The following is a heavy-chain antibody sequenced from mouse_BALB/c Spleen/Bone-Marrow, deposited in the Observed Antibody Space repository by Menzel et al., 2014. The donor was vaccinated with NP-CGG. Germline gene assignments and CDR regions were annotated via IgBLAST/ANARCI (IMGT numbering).Heavy chain of an antibody. CDR3: ARGGYYYGPYYYAMDY. D-gene: IGHD1-1*01. Sequence: QVQLQQSGAELAKPGASVKMSCKASGYTFTSYWMHWVKQRPGQGLEWIGYISPGSGYTDYNQKFKDKATLTADKSSSTAYMQLSSLTSEDSAVYYRARGGYYYGPYYYAMDYWGQGTSVTVSS. CDR2: ISPGSGYT. V-gene: IGHV1-7*01. J-gene: IGHJ4*01. CDR1: GYTFTSYW.